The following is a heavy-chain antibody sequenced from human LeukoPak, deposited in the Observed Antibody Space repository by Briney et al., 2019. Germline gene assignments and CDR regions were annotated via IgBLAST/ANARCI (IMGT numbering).Heavy chain of an antibody. V-gene: IGHV4-34*01. CDR2: INYSGST. CDR1: GGSFSGYY. Sequence: PSETLSLTCAVYGGSFSGYYWSWIRQPPGKGLEWIGEINYSGSTNYNPSLKSRVTISVDTSKNQFSLKLSSVTAADTAVYYCARMRAAAGPRTNYYYYMDVWGKGTTVTVSS. J-gene: IGHJ6*03. CDR3: ARMRAAAGPRTNYYYYMDV. D-gene: IGHD6-13*01.